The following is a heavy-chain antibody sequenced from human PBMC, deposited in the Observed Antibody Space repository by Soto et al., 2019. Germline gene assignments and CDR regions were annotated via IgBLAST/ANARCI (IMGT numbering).Heavy chain of an antibody. V-gene: IGHV3-7*03. D-gene: IGHD2-2*01. Sequence: GGSLRLSCVASGFSFSDYWMSWVRQAPGKGPEWVANIKFDGSEKQYVDSVRGRFSISRDNFRNSLFLQMNSLRAGDTAIYYCVKDGGYCSSATCYSPRNHYFDSWGQGTLVTVS. CDR2: IKFDGSEK. J-gene: IGHJ4*02. CDR3: VKDGGYCSSATCYSPRNHYFDS. CDR1: GFSFSDYW.